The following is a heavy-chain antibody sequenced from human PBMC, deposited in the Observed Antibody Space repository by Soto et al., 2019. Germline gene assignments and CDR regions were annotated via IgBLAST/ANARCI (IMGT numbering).Heavy chain of an antibody. J-gene: IGHJ4*02. CDR3: ARVYYDSSGYYTGSFDY. V-gene: IGHV1-8*01. CDR1: GYTYTSYD. D-gene: IGHD3-22*01. Sequence: ASVKVSCKASGYTYTSYDINWVRQATGQGLEWMGWMNPNSGNTGYAQKFQGRVTMTRNTSISTAYMELSSLRSEDTAVYYCARVYYDSSGYYTGSFDYWGQGTLVTVSS. CDR2: MNPNSGNT.